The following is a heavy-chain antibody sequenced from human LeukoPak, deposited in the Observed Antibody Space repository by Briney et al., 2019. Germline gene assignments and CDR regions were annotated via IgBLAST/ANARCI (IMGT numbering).Heavy chain of an antibody. CDR1: GFTFDDYA. CDR2: ISRNSGSI. J-gene: IGHJ4*02. CDR3: AKDSDYGGNSGYFDY. Sequence: GGSLRLSCAASGFTFDDYAMHWVRQAPGKGLEWVSGISRNSGSISYAASVKGRFTISRETAKNSLYLQMNSLRAEDTALYYCAKDSDYGGNSGYFDYWGQGTLVTVSS. D-gene: IGHD4-23*01. V-gene: IGHV3-9*01.